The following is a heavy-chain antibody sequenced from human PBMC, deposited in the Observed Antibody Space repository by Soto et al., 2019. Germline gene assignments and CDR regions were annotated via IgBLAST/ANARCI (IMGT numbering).Heavy chain of an antibody. CDR2: IYYSGST. CDR3: ASNDFGDPRGYFDY. V-gene: IGHV4-31*03. CDR1: GGSISSGGYY. D-gene: IGHD4-17*01. Sequence: SETLSLTCTVSGGSISSGGYYWSWIRQHPGKGLEWIGYIYYSGSTYYNPSLKSRVTISIDTSKNQFSLKLSSVTAADTAVYYCASNDFGDPRGYFDYWGQGTLVTVSS. J-gene: IGHJ4*02.